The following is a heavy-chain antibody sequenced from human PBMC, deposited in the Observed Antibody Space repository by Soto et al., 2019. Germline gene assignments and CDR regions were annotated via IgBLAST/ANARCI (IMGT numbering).Heavy chain of an antibody. CDR1: GGSISSYY. J-gene: IGHJ5*02. CDR3: PRGVKQVQLVPRTSNWFDP. V-gene: IGHV4-59*12. Sequence: SETLSLTCTVSGGSISSYYWSWIRQPPGKGLEWIGYIYYSGSTNYNPSLKSRVTISVDTSKNQFSLKLSSVTAADTAVYYCPRGVKQVQLVPRTSNWFDPWGQGTLVTVSS. CDR2: IYYSGST. D-gene: IGHD6-13*01.